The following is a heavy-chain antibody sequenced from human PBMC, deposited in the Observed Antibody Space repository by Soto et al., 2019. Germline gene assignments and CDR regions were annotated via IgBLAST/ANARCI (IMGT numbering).Heavy chain of an antibody. V-gene: IGHV3-30*18. CDR3: AKRHSMVPFDY. CDR2: ISYDGNNK. J-gene: IGHJ4*02. D-gene: IGHD3-10*01. CDR1: GFTFSSFG. Sequence: PGGSLRLSCVASGFTFSSFGMHWVRQAPGKGLEWVAVISYDGNNKYYADSVKGRFTISRDNSMNTLYLQMNSLRAEDTAVYYCAKRHSMVPFDYWGQGALVTVSS.